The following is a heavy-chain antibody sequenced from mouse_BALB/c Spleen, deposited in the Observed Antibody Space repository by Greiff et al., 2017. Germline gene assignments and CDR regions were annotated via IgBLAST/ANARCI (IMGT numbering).Heavy chain of an antibody. J-gene: IGHJ3*01. CDR3: ARGDYRYGGRFAY. V-gene: IGHV1-4*02. CDR1: GYTFTSYT. D-gene: IGHD2-14*01. CDR2: INPSSGYT. Sequence: VQGVESAAELARPGASVKMSCKASGYTFTSYTMHWVKQRPGQGLEWIGYINPSSGYTEYNQKFKDKTTLTADKSSSTAYMQLSSLTSEDSAVYYCARGDYRYGGRFAYWGQGTLVTVSA.